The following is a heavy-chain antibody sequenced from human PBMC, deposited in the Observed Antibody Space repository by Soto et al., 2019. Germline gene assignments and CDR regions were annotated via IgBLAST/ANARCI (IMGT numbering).Heavy chain of an antibody. Sequence: ASVKVSCKASGGTFSSYAISWVRQAPGQGLEWMGGIIPIFGTANYAQKFQGRVTITADESTSTAYMELSSLRSEDTAVYYCAREWNDAALGGYWGQGTLVTVSS. V-gene: IGHV1-69*13. J-gene: IGHJ4*02. CDR3: AREWNDAALGGY. D-gene: IGHD1-1*01. CDR2: IIPIFGTA. CDR1: GGTFSSYA.